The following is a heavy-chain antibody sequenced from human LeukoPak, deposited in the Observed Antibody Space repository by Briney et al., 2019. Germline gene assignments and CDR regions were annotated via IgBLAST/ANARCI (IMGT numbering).Heavy chain of an antibody. V-gene: IGHV3-33*06. Sequence: PGRSLRLSCAASGFTFSSYGMHWVRQAPGKGLEWVAVIWYDGSNKYYADSVKGRFTISRDNSKNTLYLQMNSLRAEDTAVYYCAKDLQLGGFDYWGQGTLVTVSS. CDR1: GFTFSSYG. J-gene: IGHJ4*02. CDR3: AKDLQLGGFDY. D-gene: IGHD3-10*01. CDR2: IWYDGSNK.